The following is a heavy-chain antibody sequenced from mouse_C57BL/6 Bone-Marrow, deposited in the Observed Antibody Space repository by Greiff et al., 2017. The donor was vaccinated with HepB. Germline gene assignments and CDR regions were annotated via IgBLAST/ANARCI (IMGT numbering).Heavy chain of an antibody. J-gene: IGHJ3*01. D-gene: IGHD1-1*01. Sequence: EVQLQQSGPELVKPGASVKIPCKASGYTFTDYNMDWVKQSHGKSLEWIGDINPNNGGTIYNQKFKGKATLTVDKSPSTAYMELRSLTSEDTAVYYCARALDYYGSSYNWFAYWGQGTLVTVSA. CDR2: INPNNGGT. V-gene: IGHV1-18*01. CDR3: ARALDYYGSSYNWFAY. CDR1: GYTFTDYN.